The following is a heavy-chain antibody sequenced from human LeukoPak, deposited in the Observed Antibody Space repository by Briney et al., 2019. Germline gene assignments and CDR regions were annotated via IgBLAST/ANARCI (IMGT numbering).Heavy chain of an antibody. D-gene: IGHD3-9*01. CDR1: GYTFTGYY. J-gene: IGHJ4*02. CDR2: INPNSGGT. Sequence: GASVKVSCQASGYTFTGYYIHWVRQAPGQGLEWMGWINPNSGGTNYAQKFQGRVTMTRDTSISTAYMEQSRLRSDDTAVYYCARAYYDILTGYYYFDYWGQGTLVTVSS. CDR3: ARAYYDILTGYYYFDY. V-gene: IGHV1-2*02.